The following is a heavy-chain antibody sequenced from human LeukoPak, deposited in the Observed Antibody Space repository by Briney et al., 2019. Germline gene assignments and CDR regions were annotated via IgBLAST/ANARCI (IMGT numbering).Heavy chain of an antibody. CDR1: AGSISSYY. CDR2: IYYSGST. CDR3: ASVIYPHRYVVRGVFMTHFDP. D-gene: IGHD3-10*01. Sequence: SETLSLTCIVSAGSISSYYWSWIRQPPGEGLEWIGYIYYSGSTNYNPSLKSRVPISVDTSKNQFSLKLSAWTAADTSVYYCASVIYPHRYVVRGVFMTHFDPWGQGTLVTVSS. J-gene: IGHJ5*02. V-gene: IGHV4-59*01.